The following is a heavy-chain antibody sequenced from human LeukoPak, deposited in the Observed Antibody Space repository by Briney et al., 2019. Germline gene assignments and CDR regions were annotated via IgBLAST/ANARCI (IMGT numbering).Heavy chain of an antibody. J-gene: IGHJ5*02. CDR3: ARGPNKYDGGNSGSAWFDP. CDR1: GYTFTSYD. Sequence: ASVKVSCKASGYTFTSYDINWVRQATGLGPEWMGRINTNSGNTGYAQKFQGRVTMTRNTSISTAYLELSSLTSEDPAVYYCARGPNKYDGGNSGSAWFDPWGQGSLVTVSS. D-gene: IGHD4-23*01. V-gene: IGHV1-8*01. CDR2: INTNSGNT.